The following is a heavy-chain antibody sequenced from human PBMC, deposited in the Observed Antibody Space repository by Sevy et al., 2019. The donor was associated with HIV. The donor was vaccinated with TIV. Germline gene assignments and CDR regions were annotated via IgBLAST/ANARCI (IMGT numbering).Heavy chain of an antibody. CDR2: IWYDGSNK. V-gene: IGHV3-33*01. J-gene: IGHJ4*02. CDR1: GFTFSDYG. Sequence: GGSLRLSCAASGFTFSDYGMHWVRQAPGKGLEWVAVIWYDGSNKYYAESVKGRFTISRDNSKNTLYVQMNSLRAEVTAVYYCARDKLLPVMITMVRGALSYYFDYWGQGTLVTVSS. CDR3: ARDKLLPVMITMVRGALSYYFDY. D-gene: IGHD3-10*01.